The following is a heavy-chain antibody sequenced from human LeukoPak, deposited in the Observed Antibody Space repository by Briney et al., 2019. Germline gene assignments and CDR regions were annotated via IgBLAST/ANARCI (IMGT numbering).Heavy chain of an antibody. D-gene: IGHD3-9*01. V-gene: IGHV1-2*02. CDR2: INPNSGGT. J-gene: IGHJ4*02. CDR1: GYTFTGYY. Sequence: ASVKVACKAAGYTFTGYYMHWVRQAPGQGREWMGWINPNSGGTNYAQKFEGRVNMTRDTSISTAYMELSRLRSDDTAVYYCARGRDYDILTGYYDYWGQGTLVTVSS. CDR3: ARGRDYDILTGYYDY.